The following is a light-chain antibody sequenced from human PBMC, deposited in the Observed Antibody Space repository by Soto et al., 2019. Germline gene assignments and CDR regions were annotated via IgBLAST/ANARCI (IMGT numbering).Light chain of an antibody. CDR1: QSISDL. Sequence: IQMTQSPSTLSASVEDRVTITCRASQSISDLLAWYQQKPGEAPKLLIYKASSLESGVPSRFSGSGSGTEFSLSISSLQPDDFATYYCQQYDNYSPFGGGTKVEIK. J-gene: IGKJ4*02. V-gene: IGKV1-5*03. CDR2: KAS. CDR3: QQYDNYSP.